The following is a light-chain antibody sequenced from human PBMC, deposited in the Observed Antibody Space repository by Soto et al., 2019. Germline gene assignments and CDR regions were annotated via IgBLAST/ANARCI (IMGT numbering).Light chain of an antibody. CDR3: AAWDDSLSSLYV. V-gene: IGLV1-47*01. J-gene: IGLJ1*01. Sequence: QSVLTQPPSASGTPGQRVTISCSGSSSNIGSNYVYWYQHLPGTAPKLLISRDNQRPSGVPDRFSGSKSATSASLAISGLRSEDEADYFCAAWDDSLSSLYVFGTGTKLTVL. CDR2: RDN. CDR1: SSNIGSNY.